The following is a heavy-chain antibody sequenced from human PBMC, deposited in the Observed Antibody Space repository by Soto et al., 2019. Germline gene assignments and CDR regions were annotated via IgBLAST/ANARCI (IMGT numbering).Heavy chain of an antibody. D-gene: IGHD6-19*01. J-gene: IGHJ4*02. CDR1: GYTFTNYY. V-gene: IGHV1-46*01. CDR3: ARGFSGGWPFDY. Sequence: QVQLVQSGAEVKKPGASVKVSCKASGYTFTNYYMHWVRQAPGQGLEWMGIINPSGGSTSYAKKFPGRVTMTRDTSTNTVYMELSSLRSEDTAVYYCARGFSGGWPFDYWGQGPLVTVSS. CDR2: INPSGGST.